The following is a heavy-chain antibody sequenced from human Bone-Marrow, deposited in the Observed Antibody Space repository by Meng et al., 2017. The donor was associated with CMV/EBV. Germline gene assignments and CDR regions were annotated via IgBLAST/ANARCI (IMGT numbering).Heavy chain of an antibody. V-gene: IGHV3-49*04. Sequence: GGSLRLSCTASGFTFGDYAMSWVRQAPGKGLEWVGFIRSKAYGGTTEYAASAKGRFTISRDDSKSIAYLQMNSLKTEDTAVYYCTRDGSPLRFLEWGPYYFDYWGQGTLVTVSS. CDR2: IRSKAYGGTT. D-gene: IGHD3-3*01. CDR3: TRDGSPLRFLEWGPYYFDY. J-gene: IGHJ4*02. CDR1: GFTFGDYA.